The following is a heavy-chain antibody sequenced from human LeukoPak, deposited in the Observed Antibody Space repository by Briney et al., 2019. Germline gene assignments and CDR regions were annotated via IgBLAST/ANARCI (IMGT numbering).Heavy chain of an antibody. D-gene: IGHD6-19*01. J-gene: IGHJ4*02. Sequence: SETLSLTCTVSGGFISNHYWSWIRQPPGKGLEWIGYFYYSGSTTYNPSLKSRVTISVDTSKNQFSLNLSSVTAADTAVYYCARQEGSSGWYVGGDFDYWGQGTLVTVSS. CDR3: ARQEGSSGWYVGGDFDY. V-gene: IGHV4-59*11. CDR1: GGFISNHY. CDR2: FYYSGST.